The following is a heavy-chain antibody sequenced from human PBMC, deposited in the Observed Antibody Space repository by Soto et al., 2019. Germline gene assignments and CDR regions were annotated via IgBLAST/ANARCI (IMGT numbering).Heavy chain of an antibody. Sequence: PSETLSLTCAVYGGSFSGYYWSWIRQPPGKGLEWIGEINHSGSTNYHPSLKSRVTISVDTSKNQFSLKLSSVTAADTAVYYCARADSSSWYRGYFQHWGQGTLVT. CDR3: ARADSSSWYRGYFQH. V-gene: IGHV4-34*01. CDR2: INHSGST. CDR1: GGSFSGYY. J-gene: IGHJ1*01. D-gene: IGHD6-13*01.